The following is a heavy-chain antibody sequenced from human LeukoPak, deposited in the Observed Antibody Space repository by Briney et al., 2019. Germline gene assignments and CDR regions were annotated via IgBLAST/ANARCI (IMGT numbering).Heavy chain of an antibody. Sequence: SETLSLTCAVYGGSFSDYYWSWIRQPPGKGLEWIGEINQSGSTHYKPSLKSRVTISVDTSKNQFSLKLSSVTAADTAVYYCARAPGTRVAYWGQGTWSPSPQ. V-gene: IGHV4-34*01. J-gene: IGHJ4*02. D-gene: IGHD3-10*01. CDR2: INQSGST. CDR1: GGSFSDYY. CDR3: ARAPGTRVAY.